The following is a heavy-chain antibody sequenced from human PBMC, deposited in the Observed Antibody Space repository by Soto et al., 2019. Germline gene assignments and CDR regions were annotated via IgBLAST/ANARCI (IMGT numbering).Heavy chain of an antibody. CDR2: INPNSGGT. D-gene: IGHD6-6*01. CDR3: ARRLAARPIDY. V-gene: IGHV1-2*02. Sequence: ASVKVSCKASGYTFTGYYMHWVRQAPGQGLEWMGWINPNSGGTNYAQKFQGRVTMTRDTSISTAYMELSRLRSDDTAVYYCARRLAARPIDYWRKRTLVTVSS. CDR1: GYTFTGYY. J-gene: IGHJ4*02.